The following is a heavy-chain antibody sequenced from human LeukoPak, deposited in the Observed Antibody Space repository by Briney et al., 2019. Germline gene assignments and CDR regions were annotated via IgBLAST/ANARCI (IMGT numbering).Heavy chain of an antibody. V-gene: IGHV4-59*11. CDR1: GGSISSHY. Sequence: PSETLSLTCTVSGGSISSHYWNWIRQPPGKGLEWIGYIYDSGSTKYNPSLKSRVTISVDRSKNQFFLKLSSVTAADTAVYYCARDFSSSWYRIFDYWGQGTLVTVSS. CDR3: ARDFSSSWYRIFDY. CDR2: IYDSGST. D-gene: IGHD6-13*01. J-gene: IGHJ4*02.